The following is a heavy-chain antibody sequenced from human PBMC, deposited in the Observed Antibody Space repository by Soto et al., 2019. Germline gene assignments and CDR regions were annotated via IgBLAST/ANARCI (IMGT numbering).Heavy chain of an antibody. V-gene: IGHV4-38-2*02. CDR2: ISHTGTT. D-gene: IGHD4-17*01. J-gene: IGHJ6*02. Sequence: PSETLSLPCLVSGFPISSPYSWGWIRQPPGKGLEWIGSISHTGTTSYSPSLTSRVSISVDTSKNQVSLQLTSVTAADTAAYFCARVTMVIRESDNFGVDVWGHGTKVT. CDR3: ARVTMVIRESDNFGVDV. CDR1: GFPISSPYS.